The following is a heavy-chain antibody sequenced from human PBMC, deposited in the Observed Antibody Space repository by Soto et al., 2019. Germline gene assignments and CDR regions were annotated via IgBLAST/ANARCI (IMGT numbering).Heavy chain of an antibody. CDR1: GGSFSGYY. CDR2: INHSGST. J-gene: IGHJ4*02. Sequence: PSETLSLTCAVYGGSFSGYYWSWIRQPPGKGLEWIGEINHSGSTNYNPSLKSRVTISVDTSKNQCSLKLSSVTAADTAVYYCAIRTYYYDSSGLRWGQGTLVTVSS. D-gene: IGHD3-22*01. CDR3: AIRTYYYDSSGLR. V-gene: IGHV4-34*01.